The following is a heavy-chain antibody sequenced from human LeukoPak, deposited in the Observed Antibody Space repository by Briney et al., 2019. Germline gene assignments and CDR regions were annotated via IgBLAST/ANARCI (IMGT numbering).Heavy chain of an antibody. CDR3: AKDKDSYGDNDSFDI. Sequence: GGSLRLSCAASGFTFDDYAMHWVRQAPGKGLEWVSGISWNSGSIGYADSVKGRFTISRDNAKNSLYLQMNSLRAEDMALYYCAKDKDSYGDNDSFDIWGQGTMVTVSS. J-gene: IGHJ3*02. V-gene: IGHV3-9*03. CDR2: ISWNSGSI. CDR1: GFTFDDYA. D-gene: IGHD5-18*01.